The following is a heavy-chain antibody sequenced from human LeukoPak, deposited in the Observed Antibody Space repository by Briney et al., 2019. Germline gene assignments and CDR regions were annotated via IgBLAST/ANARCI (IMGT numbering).Heavy chain of an antibody. CDR2: IYYSGST. D-gene: IGHD2-15*01. CDR3: ARAPPPVVVAATRRDWFDP. CDR1: GVSISSYY. Sequence: PSETLSLTCTVSGVSISSYYWSWIRQPPGKGLEWIGYIYYSGSTNYNPSLKRRVTISVDTSTNQFSLKLSSVTAADTAVYYCARAPPPVVVAATRRDWFDPWGQGTLVTVSS. V-gene: IGHV4-59*01. J-gene: IGHJ5*02.